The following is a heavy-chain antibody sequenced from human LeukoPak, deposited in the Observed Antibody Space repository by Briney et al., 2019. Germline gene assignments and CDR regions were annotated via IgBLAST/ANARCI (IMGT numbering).Heavy chain of an antibody. J-gene: IGHJ3*02. CDR3: ARPDYYDSSAAFDI. V-gene: IGHV3-21*01. Sequence: AGGSLRLSCAASGFTFSSYAMSWVRQAPGKGLEWVSSISSSSSYIYYADSVKGRFTISRDNAKNSLYLQMNSLRAEDTAVYYCARPDYYDSSAAFDIWGQGTMVTVSS. CDR1: GFTFSSYA. D-gene: IGHD3-22*01. CDR2: ISSSSSYI.